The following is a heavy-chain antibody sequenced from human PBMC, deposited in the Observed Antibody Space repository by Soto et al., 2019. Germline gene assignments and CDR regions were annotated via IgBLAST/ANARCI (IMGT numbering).Heavy chain of an antibody. CDR2: FYFRGST. J-gene: IGHJ3*02. Sequence: SETLSLTCSLSGGTVTNYYWSWIRLLPGKGLECIGYFYFRGSTNYKSSLKSRATISVDTSKNQVSLNLNSVTSADTAVYYCARLGGAARPLSALDIWGQGIMVTVSS. CDR3: ARLGGAARPLSALDI. V-gene: IGHV4-59*02. CDR1: GGTVTNYY. D-gene: IGHD6-6*01.